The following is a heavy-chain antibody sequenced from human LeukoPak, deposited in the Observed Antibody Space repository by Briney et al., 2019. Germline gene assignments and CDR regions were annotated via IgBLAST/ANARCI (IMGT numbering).Heavy chain of an antibody. V-gene: IGHV3-74*01. J-gene: IGHJ4*02. Sequence: GGSLRLSCAASGFTFSSYWMHWVRQAPGKGLVWVSRINSDGSSTSYADSVKGRFTISRGNAKNTLYLQMNSLRAEDTAVYYCARDRSTGEEDYWGQGTLVTASS. D-gene: IGHD7-27*01. CDR2: INSDGSST. CDR3: ARDRSTGEEDY. CDR1: GFTFSSYW.